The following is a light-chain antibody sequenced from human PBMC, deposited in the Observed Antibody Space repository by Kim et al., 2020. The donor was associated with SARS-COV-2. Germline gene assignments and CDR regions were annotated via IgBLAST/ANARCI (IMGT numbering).Light chain of an antibody. CDR3: SSYAGSNNRVV. Sequence: AVTISCTGTSSDVGCYKYVSWYQQHPGKAPKLMIYEVSKRPSGVPDRFSGSKSGNTASLTVSGLQAGDEADYYCSSYAGSNNRVVFGGGTKVTVL. CDR1: SSDVGCYKY. CDR2: EVS. J-gene: IGLJ3*02. V-gene: IGLV2-8*01.